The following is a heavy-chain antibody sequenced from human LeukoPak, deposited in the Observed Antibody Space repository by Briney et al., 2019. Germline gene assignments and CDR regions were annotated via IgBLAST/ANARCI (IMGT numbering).Heavy chain of an antibody. D-gene: IGHD2-2*02. V-gene: IGHV6-1*01. CDR1: GDSVSSKSAA. Sequence: SQTLSLTCAISGDSVSSKSAAWNWIRQSPSRGLEWLGRTYYRSKWYNGYAVSVESRITINPDTSKNQFSLQLNSVTPEDTAVYYCARDRGLLYARDNWFDPWGQGTLVTVSS. CDR2: TYYRSKWYN. CDR3: ARDRGLLYARDNWFDP. J-gene: IGHJ5*02.